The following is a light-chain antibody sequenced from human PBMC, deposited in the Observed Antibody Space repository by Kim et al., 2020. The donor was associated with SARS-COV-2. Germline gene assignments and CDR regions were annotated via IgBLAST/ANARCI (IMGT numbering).Light chain of an antibody. V-gene: IGLV1-44*01. Sequence: ELTQPPSASGTPGQRVTISCSGSSSNIGSNTVNWYQQLPGTAPKLLIYSNNQRPSGFPERFSGSKSGTLAPLAISGLQSEVEADYYCAAWDDSLNGHVVFGGGTKLTVL. CDR3: AAWDDSLNGHVV. CDR1: SSNIGSNT. J-gene: IGLJ2*01. CDR2: SNN.